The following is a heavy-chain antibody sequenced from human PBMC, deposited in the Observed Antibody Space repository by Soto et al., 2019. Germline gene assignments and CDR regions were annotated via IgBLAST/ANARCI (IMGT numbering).Heavy chain of an antibody. D-gene: IGHD6-19*01. V-gene: IGHV3-48*02. J-gene: IGHJ4*02. CDR1: GFTFSSYS. CDR3: ARGKYSSGWPSDY. CDR2: ISSSSSTI. Sequence: EVQLVESGGGLVQPGGSLRLSCAASGFTFSSYSMNWVRQAPGKGLEWVSYISSSSSTIYYADSVKGRFTISRDNAENSLYLQMYSLRDEDTAVYFCARGKYSSGWPSDYWGQGTLVTVSS.